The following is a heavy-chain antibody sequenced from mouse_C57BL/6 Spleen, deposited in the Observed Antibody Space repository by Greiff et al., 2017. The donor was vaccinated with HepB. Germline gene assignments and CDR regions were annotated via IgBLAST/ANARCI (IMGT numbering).Heavy chain of an antibody. V-gene: IGHV1-61*01. CDR2: IYPSDSET. CDR1: GYTFTSYW. Sequence: VKLQQPGAELVRPGSSVKLSCKASGYTFTSYWMDWVKQRPGQGLEWIGNIYPSDSETHYNQKFKDKATLTVDKSSSTAYMQLSSLTSEDSAVYYCARRRYWYFDVWGTGTTVTVSS. J-gene: IGHJ1*03. CDR3: ARRRYWYFDV.